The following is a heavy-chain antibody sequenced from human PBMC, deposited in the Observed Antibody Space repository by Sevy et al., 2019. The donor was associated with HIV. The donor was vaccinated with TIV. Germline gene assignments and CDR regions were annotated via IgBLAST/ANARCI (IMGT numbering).Heavy chain of an antibody. CDR2: IIPVFGTV. D-gene: IGHD3-3*01. CDR3: AREYGDERIKISGTGFPRGFDP. CDR1: GGSFNRHS. V-gene: IGHV1-69*13. J-gene: IGHJ5*02. Sequence: ASVKVSCKGSGGSFNRHSLTWVRQAPGQGLEWMGVIIPVFGTVHYAQKFQARISITLDESTSTAYMDLTSRRSDDTAVYYCAREYGDERIKISGTGFPRGFDPWGQGTLVTVSS.